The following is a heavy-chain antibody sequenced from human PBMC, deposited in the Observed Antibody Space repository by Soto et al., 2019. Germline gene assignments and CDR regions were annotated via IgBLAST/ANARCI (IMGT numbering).Heavy chain of an antibody. CDR3: ARGGEDFWSGYYLFDY. CDR2: IYYSGST. Sequence: SETLSLTCTVSGGSISSSSYYWGWIRQPPGKGLEWIGSIYYSGSTYYNPSLKSRVTISVDTSKNQFSLKLSSVTAADTAVYYCARGGEDFWSGYYLFDYWGQGTLVTVS. D-gene: IGHD3-3*01. CDR1: GGSISSSSYY. J-gene: IGHJ4*02. V-gene: IGHV4-39*01.